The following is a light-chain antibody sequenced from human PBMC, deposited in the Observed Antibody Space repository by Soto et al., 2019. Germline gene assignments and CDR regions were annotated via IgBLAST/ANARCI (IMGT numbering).Light chain of an antibody. CDR2: GAS. CDR3: QQYGSSPRT. CDR1: HSVSSSY. V-gene: IGKV3-20*01. Sequence: EIVLTQSPGTLSLSPGERATISCRASHSVSSSYLAWYQQKPGQAPRLLIYGASSRATGIPDRFSGSGSGTDFTLTISRLEPEDFAVYYCQQYGSSPRTFGQGTKVDIK. J-gene: IGKJ1*01.